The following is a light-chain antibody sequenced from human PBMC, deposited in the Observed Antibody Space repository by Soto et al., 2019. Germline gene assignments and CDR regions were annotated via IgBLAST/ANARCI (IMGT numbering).Light chain of an antibody. J-gene: IGKJ3*01. Sequence: EIVLTQSPATLSLSPGDRATLSCRARQRVSRSLAWYQQKPGQAPRLLIYDASNRATDIPARFSGSGSGTDFSLTISSLEPVDFAVYYCHQHSTWPPFTFGPGTKVDIK. V-gene: IGKV3-11*01. CDR3: HQHSTWPPFT. CDR2: DAS. CDR1: QRVSRS.